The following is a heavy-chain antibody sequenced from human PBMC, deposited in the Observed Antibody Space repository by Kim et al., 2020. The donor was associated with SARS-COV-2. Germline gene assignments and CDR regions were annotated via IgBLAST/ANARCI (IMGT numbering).Heavy chain of an antibody. CDR3: AREFPLGAVAGTWGYYYYGMDV. CDR2: INAGNGNT. Sequence: ASVKVSCKASGYTFTSYAMHWVRQAPGQRLEWMGWINAGNGNTKYSQKFQGRVTITRDTSASTAYMELSSLRSEDTAVYYCAREFPLGAVAGTWGYYYYGMDVWGQGTTVTVSS. D-gene: IGHD6-19*01. J-gene: IGHJ6*02. CDR1: GYTFTSYA. V-gene: IGHV1-3*01.